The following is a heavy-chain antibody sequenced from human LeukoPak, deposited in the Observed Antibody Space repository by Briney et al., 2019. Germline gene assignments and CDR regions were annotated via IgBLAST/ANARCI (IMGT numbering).Heavy chain of an antibody. CDR2: ISSSGSTI. Sequence: TGGSLRLSCAASGFTFSSYAMSWVRQAPGKGLEWVSYISSSGSTIYYADSVKGRFTISRDNAKNSLYLQMNSLRAEDTAVYYCARLGDGYNYDYWGQGTLVTVSS. CDR1: GFTFSSYA. CDR3: ARLGDGYNYDY. V-gene: IGHV3-48*04. J-gene: IGHJ4*02. D-gene: IGHD5-24*01.